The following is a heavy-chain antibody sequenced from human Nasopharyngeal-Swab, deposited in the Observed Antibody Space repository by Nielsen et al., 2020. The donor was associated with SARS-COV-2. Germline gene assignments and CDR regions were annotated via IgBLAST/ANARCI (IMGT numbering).Heavy chain of an antibody. CDR3: ARDGLSLLVAYCGGDCYPFDY. V-gene: IGHV1-18*01. CDR2: ISAYNGNT. J-gene: IGHJ4*02. D-gene: IGHD2-21*01. CDR1: GYTFTSYG. Sequence: ASVKVSCKASGYTFTSYGISWVRQAPAQGLEWMGWISAYNGNTNYAQKLQGRVTMTTDTSTSTAYMELRSLRSDDTAVYYCARDGLSLLVAYCGGDCYPFDYWGQGTLVTVSS.